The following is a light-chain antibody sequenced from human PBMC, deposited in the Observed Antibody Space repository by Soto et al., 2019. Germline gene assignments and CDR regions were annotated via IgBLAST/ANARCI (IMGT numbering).Light chain of an antibody. CDR2: GAS. CDR1: QSVSSN. Sequence: EIVMTQSPATLSVSPGERATLSCRASQSVSSNLAWYQQKPGQAPRLLIYGASTRATDIPARFSGSGSGTEFTLTINSLQSEDFAFYYCQQYNNWRGPFGQGTNVEIK. J-gene: IGKJ1*01. V-gene: IGKV3-15*01. CDR3: QQYNNWRGP.